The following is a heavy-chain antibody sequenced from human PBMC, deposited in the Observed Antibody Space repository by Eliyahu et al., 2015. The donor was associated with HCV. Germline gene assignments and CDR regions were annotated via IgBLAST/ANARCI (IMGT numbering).Heavy chain of an antibody. V-gene: IGHV1-69*01. D-gene: IGHD1-26*01. Sequence: GGIIPIFGTANYAQKFQGRVTITADESTSTAYMELSSLRSEDTAVYYCARESPDYAIVGAFDYWGQGTLVTVSS. CDR2: IIPIFGTA. CDR3: ARESPDYAIVGAFDY. J-gene: IGHJ4*02.